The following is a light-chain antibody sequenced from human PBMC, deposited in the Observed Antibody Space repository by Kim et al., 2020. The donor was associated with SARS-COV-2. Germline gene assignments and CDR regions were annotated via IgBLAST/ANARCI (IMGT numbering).Light chain of an antibody. V-gene: IGKV1-39*01. CDR1: QSISNY. J-gene: IGKJ2*01. CDR3: QQSHSTLYT. CDR2: VAS. Sequence: DIQMTQSPSSLSASVGDRVTITCRASQSISNYLNWYQQKPGRAPNLLIYVASKLQSGVSSRFSGSGSGTDFTLTITSLQPEDFATYYCQQSHSTLYTFGQGTKLEI.